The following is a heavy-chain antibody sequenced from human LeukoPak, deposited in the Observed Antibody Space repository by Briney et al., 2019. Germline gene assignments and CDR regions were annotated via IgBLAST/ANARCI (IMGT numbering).Heavy chain of an antibody. CDR2: ISYDGSNK. CDR3: ARGLRIAVAGNIDY. CDR1: GFTFSTYC. Sequence: GGSLRLSCAASGFTFSTYCMHWVRQAPGKGLEWVAAISYDGSNKRYADSVKGRFTISRDNSKNTLYLQMNSLRADNTAVYYCARGLRIAVAGNIDYWGQGTLVTVSS. V-gene: IGHV3-30*04. D-gene: IGHD6-19*01. J-gene: IGHJ4*02.